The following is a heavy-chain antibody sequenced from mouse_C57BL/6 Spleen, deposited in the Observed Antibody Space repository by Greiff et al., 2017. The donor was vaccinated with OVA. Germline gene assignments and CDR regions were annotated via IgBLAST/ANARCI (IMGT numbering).Heavy chain of an antibody. Sequence: VKLVESGPELVKPGASVKISCKASGYAFSRSWMNWVKQRPGKGLEWIGRIYPGDGDNKYNGKFKGKGTLTADKSSSTAYMQLSSLTSEDSAVYFCARCPPMTTVRENYFDYWGQGTTLTVSS. V-gene: IGHV1-82*01. J-gene: IGHJ2*01. CDR2: IYPGDGDN. D-gene: IGHD1-1*01. CDR3: ARCPPMTTVRENYFDY. CDR1: GYAFSRSW.